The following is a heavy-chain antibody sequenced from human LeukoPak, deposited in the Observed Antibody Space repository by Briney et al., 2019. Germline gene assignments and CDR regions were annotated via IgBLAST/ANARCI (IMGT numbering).Heavy chain of an antibody. D-gene: IGHD5-18*01. J-gene: IGHJ4*02. Sequence: SKTLSLTCTVSGGSISDHHWSWIRQPPGKGLEWIGYIYSSGSTNYNPSLTSRVTISVDTSKNQFSLKPSSVTAADTAVYYCARGYSYGYGLLGYWGQGTLVTVSS. V-gene: IGHV4-59*11. CDR1: GGSISDHH. CDR2: IYSSGST. CDR3: ARGYSYGYGLLGY.